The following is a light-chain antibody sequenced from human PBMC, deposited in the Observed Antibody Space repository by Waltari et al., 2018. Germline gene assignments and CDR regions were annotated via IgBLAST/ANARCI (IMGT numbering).Light chain of an antibody. V-gene: IGKV3-20*01. Sequence: EIVLTPSPGTLSLSPGERATLSCRASQNINNNYLAWYQQKPGQAPRLLISFASSRATGIPDRFSGSGSGTDFTLTISRLEPEDFAVYYCQQYGSSPQTFGQGTKVEIK. CDR2: FAS. CDR1: QNINNNY. CDR3: QQYGSSPQT. J-gene: IGKJ1*01.